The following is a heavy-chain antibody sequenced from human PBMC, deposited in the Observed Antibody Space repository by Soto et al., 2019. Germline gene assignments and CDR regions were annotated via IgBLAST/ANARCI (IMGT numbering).Heavy chain of an antibody. Sequence: SQPVSRTCAISGVSVSRNTAAWSCTRSSPSRGLEWLGRTYYRSNWRHDYAVSVKSRITVNPDTSKNHFSLQLNSVTPDDTAVYYCARGVAGTGFDLWGQRTLVTVSS. CDR2: TYYRSNWRH. CDR3: ARGVAGTGFDL. D-gene: IGHD6-19*01. CDR1: GVSVSRNTAA. V-gene: IGHV6-1*01. J-gene: IGHJ4*02.